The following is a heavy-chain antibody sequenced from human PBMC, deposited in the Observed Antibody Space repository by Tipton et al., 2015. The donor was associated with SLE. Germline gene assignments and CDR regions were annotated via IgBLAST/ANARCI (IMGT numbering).Heavy chain of an antibody. CDR3: AAFRYCDESNCMEAFDI. CDR2: IYYTGKT. D-gene: IGHD3-9*01. J-gene: IGHJ3*02. Sequence: TLSLTCSVSGGSFSTNTYYWGWIRQPPGKGLEWIGNIYYTGKTYYNPSLKSRVTLSIDTSKDQFSLRLSSVTAADTAVYFCAAFRYCDESNCMEAFDIWGQGTMVIVSS. V-gene: IGHV4-39*07. CDR1: GGSFSTNTYY.